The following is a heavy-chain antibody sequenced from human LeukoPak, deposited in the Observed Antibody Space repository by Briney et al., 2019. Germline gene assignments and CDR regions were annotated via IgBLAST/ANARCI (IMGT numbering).Heavy chain of an antibody. CDR1: GGSISPYY. CDR2: IFHSGTT. V-gene: IGHV4-59*01. Sequence: SETLSLTCTMSGGSISPYYWSWIRQPPGKGLEWIAYIFHSGTTKYNPSLKSRVAISLDTPKSQFSLRLHSVTAADTAVYYCARGGYYYLDVWGRGTTVTVSS. J-gene: IGHJ6*02. CDR3: ARGGYYYLDV.